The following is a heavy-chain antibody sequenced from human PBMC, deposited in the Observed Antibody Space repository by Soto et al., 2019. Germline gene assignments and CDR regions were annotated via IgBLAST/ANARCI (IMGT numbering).Heavy chain of an antibody. J-gene: IGHJ4*02. CDR2: IIPIFGTA. D-gene: IGHD6-6*01. Sequence: GASVKVSCKASGGTFSSYAISWVRQAPGQGLEWMGGIIPIFGTANYAQKFQGRVTITADESTSTAYMELSSLRSEDTAVYYCARLPLEYSSSSEDYWGQGTLVTVSS. CDR3: ARLPLEYSSSSEDY. CDR1: GGTFSSYA. V-gene: IGHV1-69*13.